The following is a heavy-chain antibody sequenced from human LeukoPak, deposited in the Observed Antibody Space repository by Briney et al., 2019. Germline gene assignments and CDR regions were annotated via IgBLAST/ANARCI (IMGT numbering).Heavy chain of an antibody. J-gene: IGHJ6*03. D-gene: IGHD1-1*01. V-gene: IGHV3-30*02. Sequence: GGSLRLSCEASGFTFSNYGMHWVRQAPGKGLEWAAFIRHDGSKIYYADSVKGRFTISRDSSKSTLYLQTNSLRAEDTAVYYCAKSVITTAYQGTYYMDVWGKGTTVIVSS. CDR1: GFTFSNYG. CDR3: AKSVITTAYQGTYYMDV. CDR2: IRHDGSKI.